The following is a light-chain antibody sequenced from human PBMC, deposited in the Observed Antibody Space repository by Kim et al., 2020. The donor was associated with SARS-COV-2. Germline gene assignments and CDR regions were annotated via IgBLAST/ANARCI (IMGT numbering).Light chain of an antibody. CDR3: QQYGSSRT. CDR1: QRVSSSY. J-gene: IGKJ1*01. Sequence: LSRGQSATLSRRASQRVSSSYLAWYQQKPGQAPRLLIYGASSRATGIPDRFSGSGSGTDFTLTISRLEPEDFAVYYCQQYGSSRTFGQGTKVDIK. CDR2: GAS. V-gene: IGKV3-20*01.